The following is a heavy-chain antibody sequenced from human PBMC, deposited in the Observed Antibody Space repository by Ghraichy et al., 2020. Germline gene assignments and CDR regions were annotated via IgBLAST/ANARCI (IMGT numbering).Heavy chain of an antibody. J-gene: IGHJ4*02. CDR2: VAYTGYT. CDR1: GGSISGYY. Sequence: SETLSLTCTVSGGSISGYYWSWIRQPPGKGLEWMGYVAYTGYTNYIYPLKSRVTMSIDTSKSHFSLRLSSVTAADTAVYYCARHRFEGDYSDKRGYYHDFWGQGTLVTVSS. D-gene: IGHD3-22*01. CDR3: ARHRFEGDYSDKRGYYHDF. V-gene: IGHV4-59*01.